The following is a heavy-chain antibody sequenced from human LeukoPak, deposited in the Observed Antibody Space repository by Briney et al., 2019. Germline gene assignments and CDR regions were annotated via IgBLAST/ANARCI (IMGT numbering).Heavy chain of an antibody. CDR3: ARVGRDCRDTRCTWSDWLDP. CDR1: GYTFTSYD. Sequence: GASVKVSCKASGYTFTSYDINWVRQAPGQGLEWMGWISGYNDNPHYAQSFQGRVTMTTDTSSSTAYMELRSLGSDDTAVYYCARVGRDCRDTRCTWSDWLDPWGQGTLVTVSS. V-gene: IGHV1-18*01. CDR2: ISGYNDNP. D-gene: IGHD2-2*01. J-gene: IGHJ5*02.